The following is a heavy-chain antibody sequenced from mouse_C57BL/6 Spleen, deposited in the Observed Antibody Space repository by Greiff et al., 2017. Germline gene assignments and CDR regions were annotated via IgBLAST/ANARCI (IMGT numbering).Heavy chain of an antibody. CDR2: IDPNSGGT. CDR1: GYTFTSYW. J-gene: IGHJ1*03. V-gene: IGHV1-72*01. Sequence: VQLQQPGAELVKPGASVKLSCKASGYTFTSYWMHWVKQRPGRGLEWIGRIDPNSGGTKYNEKFKSKATLTVDKPSSTAYMQLSSLTSEDSAVYYCARGLITTVVGGYFDVWGTGTTVTVSS. D-gene: IGHD1-1*01. CDR3: ARGLITTVVGGYFDV.